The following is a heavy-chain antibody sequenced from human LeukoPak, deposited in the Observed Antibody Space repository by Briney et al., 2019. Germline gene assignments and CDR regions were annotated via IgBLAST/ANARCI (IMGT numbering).Heavy chain of an antibody. V-gene: IGHV1-3*01. J-gene: IGHJ5*02. CDR3: VRGAPIRVAVAATFDP. D-gene: IGHD6-19*01. CDR2: INAANGNT. Sequence: GASVKVSCKTSGFTFTTYSMHWVRQAPGERLEWIGWINAANGNTQYSQKFQGRVTITRDTSASTAYMELSSLRSEDTAVYYCVRGAPIRVAVAATFDPWGQGTLVTVPS. CDR1: GFTFTTYS.